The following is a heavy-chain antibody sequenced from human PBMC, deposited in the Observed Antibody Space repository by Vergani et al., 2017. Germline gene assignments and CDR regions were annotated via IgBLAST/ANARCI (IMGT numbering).Heavy chain of an antibody. CDR2: ISWDGGST. J-gene: IGHJ6*02. CDR3: AKDIRGGPEYYYYYYGMDV. V-gene: IGHV3-43*01. CDR1: GFTFDDYT. Sequence: EVQLVESGGGLVKPGESLRLACAASGFTFDDYTMHWVRQAPGKGLEWVSLISWDGGSTYYADSVKGRFTISRDNSKNSLYLQMNSLRTEDTALYYCAKDIRGGPEYYYYYYGMDVWGQGTTVTVSS.